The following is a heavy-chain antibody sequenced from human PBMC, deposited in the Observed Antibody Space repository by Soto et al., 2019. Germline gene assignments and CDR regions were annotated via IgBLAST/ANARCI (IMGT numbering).Heavy chain of an antibody. CDR1: GYTFTSYY. V-gene: IGHV1-46*01. D-gene: IGHD3-10*01. CDR2: INPSGGST. Sequence: QVQLVQSGAEVKKPGASVKVSCKASGYTFTSYYMHWVRQAPGQGLEWMGVINPSGGSTSYAQKVQGRVTITRDTSTSPVYMELSSLRSEDTAVYYCAGGGEGSPFDPWGQGTLVTVSS. CDR3: AGGGEGSPFDP. J-gene: IGHJ5*02.